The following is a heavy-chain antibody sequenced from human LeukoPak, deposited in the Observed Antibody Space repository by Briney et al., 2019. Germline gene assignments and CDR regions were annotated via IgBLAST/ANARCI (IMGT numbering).Heavy chain of an antibody. CDR1: GFTFNTYA. J-gene: IGHJ4*02. V-gene: IGHV3-48*04. D-gene: IGHD3-22*01. Sequence: GGSLRLSCVASGFTFNTYAMNWVRQAPGKGLEWVTYISSSSSTIYYADSVKGRFTISRDNAKNSLYLQMNSLRAEDTAVYYCARDYYDSSGYYDYWGQGTLVTVSS. CDR3: ARDYYDSSGYYDY. CDR2: ISSSSSTI.